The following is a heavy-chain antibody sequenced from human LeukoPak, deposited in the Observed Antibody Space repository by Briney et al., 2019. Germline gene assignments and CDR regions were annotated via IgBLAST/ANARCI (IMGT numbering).Heavy chain of an antibody. V-gene: IGHV3-23*01. D-gene: IGHD6-19*01. CDR1: GFTFNNYV. Sequence: PGGSLRLSCEASGFTFNNYVMTWIRQAPGKGLEWVSSIDYDGGSGHYADSVKGRFTISRDNSNNTLFLHLNSLRGEDTAVYYCTRNSGWYGLSWGQGTLVTVSS. CDR2: IDYDGGSG. CDR3: TRNSGWYGLS. J-gene: IGHJ1*01.